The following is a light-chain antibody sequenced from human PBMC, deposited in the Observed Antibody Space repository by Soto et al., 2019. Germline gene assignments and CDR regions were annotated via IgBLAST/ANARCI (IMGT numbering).Light chain of an antibody. V-gene: IGKV3-20*01. J-gene: IGKJ4*01. CDR3: HQYDNSPLT. CDR2: GAS. Sequence: EIAVTQSPGTLSWARGDPSTLSCGASQSVSSRYLGWYQQRPGQAPRLLIYGASSRATGIPDRLSGSGSGTDFTLTISRLEPEDFAVYYCHQYDNSPLTCGGGTKVDIK. CDR1: QSVSSRY.